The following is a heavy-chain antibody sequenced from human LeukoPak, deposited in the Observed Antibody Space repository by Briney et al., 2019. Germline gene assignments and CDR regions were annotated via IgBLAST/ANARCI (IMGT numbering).Heavy chain of an antibody. D-gene: IGHD3-22*01. CDR2: ISSSSSYI. Sequence: GRSLRLSCAASGFTFSSYGMHWVRQAPGKGLEWVSSISSSSSYIHYADSVKGRFSISRDNAKNSLYLQMNSLRAEDTAVYYCARDRNYDGSVYYEDDYFDYWGQGTLVTVSS. CDR3: ARDRNYDGSVYYEDDYFDY. V-gene: IGHV3-21*01. CDR1: GFTFSSYG. J-gene: IGHJ4*02.